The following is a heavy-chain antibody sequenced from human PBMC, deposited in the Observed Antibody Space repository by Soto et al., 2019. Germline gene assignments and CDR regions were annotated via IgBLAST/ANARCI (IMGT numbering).Heavy chain of an antibody. Sequence: QVQLVQSGAEVKKPGSSVKVSCKACGGTFSSYTISWVRQAPGQGLEWMGRIVPIRGIANYAQKFQGRVTITADKSTSTAYMELSSLRSEDTAVYYCARVKGDHYYGMDVWGQGTTVTVSS. CDR1: GGTFSSYT. CDR3: ARVKGDHYYGMDV. J-gene: IGHJ6*02. CDR2: IVPIRGIA. V-gene: IGHV1-69*02.